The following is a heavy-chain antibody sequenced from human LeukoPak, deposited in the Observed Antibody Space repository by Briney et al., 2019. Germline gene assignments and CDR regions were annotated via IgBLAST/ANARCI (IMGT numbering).Heavy chain of an antibody. D-gene: IGHD6-19*01. Sequence: PGGSLRLSCAASGFTFSSYAMSWVRQAPGKGLEWVSAISGSGGSTYYADSVKGRFTISRDNSKNTLYLQMNSLRAEDAAVYYCAPSKAAVEVIDYWGQGTLVTVSS. CDR2: ISGSGGST. V-gene: IGHV3-23*01. CDR3: APSKAAVEVIDY. CDR1: GFTFSSYA. J-gene: IGHJ4*02.